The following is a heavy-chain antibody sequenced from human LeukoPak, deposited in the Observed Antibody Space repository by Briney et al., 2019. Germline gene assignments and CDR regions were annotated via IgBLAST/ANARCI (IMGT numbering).Heavy chain of an antibody. CDR2: IYYSGST. D-gene: IGHD4-11*01. J-gene: IGHJ6*02. CDR1: GRSISSGGYY. V-gene: IGHV4-31*03. Sequence: PSETLSLTCTVTGRSISSGGYYLSWIRQHPGKGLEWIVYIYYSGSTYYNPSLKSRVTISVDTSKNQFSLKLSSVTAADTAVYYCARVPVTTSSPDYYYYYGMDVWGQGTTVTVSS. CDR3: ARVPVTTSSPDYYYYYGMDV.